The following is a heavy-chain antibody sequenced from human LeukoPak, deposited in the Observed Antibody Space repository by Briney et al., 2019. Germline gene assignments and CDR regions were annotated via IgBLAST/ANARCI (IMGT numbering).Heavy chain of an antibody. CDR1: RYTFTGYY. Sequence: ASVNDSCKASRYTFTGYYMHWVRQAPGQGLEWMGWINPNSGGTNYAQKFQGRVTMTRDTSISTAYMELSRLRSDDTAVYYCARGPYYDSSGYYYDYWGQGTLVTVSS. CDR2: INPNSGGT. J-gene: IGHJ4*02. D-gene: IGHD3-22*01. CDR3: ARGPYYDSSGYYYDY. V-gene: IGHV1-2*02.